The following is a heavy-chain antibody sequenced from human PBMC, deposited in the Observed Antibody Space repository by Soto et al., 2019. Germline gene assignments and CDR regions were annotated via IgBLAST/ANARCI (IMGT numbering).Heavy chain of an antibody. CDR2: ISGSSSYI. CDR1: GFTFSSYS. J-gene: IGHJ5*02. D-gene: IGHD3-22*01. V-gene: IGHV3-21*01. Sequence: GGSLRLSCAASGFTFSSYSMNWVRQAPGKGLEWVSSISGSSSYIYYADSVKGRFTISRDNAKNSLYLQMNSLRAEDTAVYYCARDMFDSSGPRAGPYNWFDPWGQGTLVTVSS. CDR3: ARDMFDSSGPRAGPYNWFDP.